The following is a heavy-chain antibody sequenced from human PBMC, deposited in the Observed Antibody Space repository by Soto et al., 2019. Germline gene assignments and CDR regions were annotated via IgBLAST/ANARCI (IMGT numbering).Heavy chain of an antibody. CDR1: GGSISSGGYS. CDR3: ARMSRVGYLFDY. V-gene: IGHV4-30-2*01. D-gene: IGHD5-12*01. J-gene: IGHJ4*02. Sequence: SETLSLTCAVSGGSISSGGYSWSWIRQPPGKGLEWIGYIYHSGSTYYNPSLKGRVTISVDRSKNQFSLKLSSVTAADTAVYYCARMSRVGYLFDYWGQGTLVTVSS. CDR2: IYHSGST.